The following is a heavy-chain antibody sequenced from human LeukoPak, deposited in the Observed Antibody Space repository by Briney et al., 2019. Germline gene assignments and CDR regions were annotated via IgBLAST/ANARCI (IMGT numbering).Heavy chain of an antibody. J-gene: IGHJ3*02. Sequence: SETLSLTCAVYGASFSGYYWSWIRQPPGKGLEWIGEINHSGSTNYNPSLKSRVTISVDTSKNQFSLKLSSVTAADTAVYYCASLARYCSGGSCYLGDAFDIWGQGTMVTVSS. V-gene: IGHV4-34*01. CDR1: GASFSGYY. CDR3: ASLARYCSGGSCYLGDAFDI. D-gene: IGHD2-15*01. CDR2: INHSGST.